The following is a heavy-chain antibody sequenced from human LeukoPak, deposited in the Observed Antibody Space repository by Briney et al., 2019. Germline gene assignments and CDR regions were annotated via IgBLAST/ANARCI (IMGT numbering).Heavy chain of an antibody. CDR1: GGSFSAYY. CDR2: INHSGST. J-gene: IGHJ4*02. D-gene: IGHD2-15*01. V-gene: IGHV4-34*01. Sequence: SETLSLTCAVYGGSFSAYYWSWIRRPPGKGLEWIGEINHSGSTNYNPSLKSRVTISVDTSKNQFSLKLSSVTAADTAVYYCARGRCSGGSCYNRVYYFDYWGQGTLVTVSS. CDR3: ARGRCSGGSCYNRVYYFDY.